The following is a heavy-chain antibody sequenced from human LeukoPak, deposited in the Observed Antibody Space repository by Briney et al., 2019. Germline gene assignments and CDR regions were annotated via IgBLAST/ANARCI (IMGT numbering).Heavy chain of an antibody. CDR2: ITSSSRTI. D-gene: IGHD3-3*01. CDR1: GFTFSSSE. CDR3: ARDFYDFWSGSIRFDP. V-gene: IGHV3-48*03. Sequence: GGSLRLSCVASGFTFSSSEMNWVRQAPGKGLEWISYITSSSRTIWYADSVKGRFTISRDNAKNSLYLQMNSLRAEDTAVYYCARDFYDFWSGSIRFDPWGQGTLVTVSS. J-gene: IGHJ5*02.